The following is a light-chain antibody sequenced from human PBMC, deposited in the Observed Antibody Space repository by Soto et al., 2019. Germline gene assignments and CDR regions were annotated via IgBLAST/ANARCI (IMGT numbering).Light chain of an antibody. CDR3: QSYDSTLSDRYV. CDR1: SSSIGAGYD. Sequence: QLVLTQPPSVSGAPGQRVTISCTGSSSSIGAGYDVHWYQQRPGTAPKLLIFGNSNRPSGVPDRFSGSKSGTSASLTITGLQAEDEGDYYCQSYDSTLSDRYVFGSGTK. J-gene: IGLJ1*01. V-gene: IGLV1-40*01. CDR2: GNS.